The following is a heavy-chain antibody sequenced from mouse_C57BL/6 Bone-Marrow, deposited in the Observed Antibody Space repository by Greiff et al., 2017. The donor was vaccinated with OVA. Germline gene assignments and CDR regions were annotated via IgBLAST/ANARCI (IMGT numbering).Heavy chain of an antibody. D-gene: IGHD1-1*01. CDR1: GYTFTDYN. V-gene: IGHV1-18*01. J-gene: IGHJ1*03. Sequence: VQLKQSGPELVKPGASVKIPCKASGYTFTDYNMDWVQQSHGKSLEWIGDINPNNGGTIYNQKLKGKATLTVAKYYSQAYMELRSLTSENTEVYSCSRDYGSSSYWYFDVWGTGTTVTVSS. CDR3: SRDYGSSSYWYFDV. CDR2: INPNNGGT.